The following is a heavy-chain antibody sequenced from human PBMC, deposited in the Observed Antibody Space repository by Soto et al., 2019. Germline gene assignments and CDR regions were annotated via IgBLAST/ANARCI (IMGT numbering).Heavy chain of an antibody. J-gene: IGHJ4*02. V-gene: IGHV1-3*01. CDR1: GYTFTSYA. Sequence: GASVKVSCKASGYTFTSYAMHWVRQAPGQRLEWMGWINAGNGDTKYSQKFQGRVTITRDTSASTAYMELTSLTSEDTAVYFCARGMYTIDYWGQGTLVTAPQ. CDR3: ARGMYTIDY. D-gene: IGHD1-1*01. CDR2: INAGNGDT.